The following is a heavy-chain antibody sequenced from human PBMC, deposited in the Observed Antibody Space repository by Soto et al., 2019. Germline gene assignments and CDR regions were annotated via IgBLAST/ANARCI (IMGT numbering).Heavy chain of an antibody. Sequence: SETLSLTCAVYGGSFSGYYWTWIRQPPGKGLEWIGEINHSGTINFNPSLKSRLAISLDTSKKHFSLKLSSVTDADTAAYYCARADRTLVTSYSLDVWGQGTTVTVS. V-gene: IGHV4-34*01. D-gene: IGHD2-21*02. CDR3: ARADRTLVTSYSLDV. J-gene: IGHJ6*02. CDR2: INHSGTI. CDR1: GGSFSGYY.